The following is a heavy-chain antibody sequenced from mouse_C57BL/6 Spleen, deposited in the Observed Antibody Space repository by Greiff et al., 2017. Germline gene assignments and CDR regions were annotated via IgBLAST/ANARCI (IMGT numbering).Heavy chain of an antibody. CDR1: GFSLSTSGMG. CDR3: ARRGATGTWFAY. V-gene: IGHV8-12*01. CDR2: IYWDDDK. D-gene: IGHD4-1*02. J-gene: IGHJ3*01. Sequence: QVTLKECGPGILQSSQTLSLTCSFSGFSLSTSGMGVSWIRQPSGKGLEWLAHIYWDDDKRYNPSLKSRLTISKDTSRNQVFLKITSVDTADTATYYCARRGATGTWFAYWGQGTLVTVSA.